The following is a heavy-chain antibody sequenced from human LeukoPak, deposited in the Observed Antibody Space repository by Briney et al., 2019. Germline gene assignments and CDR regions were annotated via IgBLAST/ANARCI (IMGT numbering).Heavy chain of an antibody. J-gene: IGHJ4*02. CDR1: GYTFTSYG. V-gene: IGHV1-18*01. D-gene: IGHD4-23*01. CDR3: ATLIEDYGGNSGLGGY. Sequence: ASVKVSCKASGYTFTSYGISWVRQAPGQGLEWMGWISAYNGNTNYAQKLQGRVTMTTDTSTSTAYMELRSLRSDDTAVYYCATLIEDYGGNSGLGGYWGQGTLVTVSS. CDR2: ISAYNGNT.